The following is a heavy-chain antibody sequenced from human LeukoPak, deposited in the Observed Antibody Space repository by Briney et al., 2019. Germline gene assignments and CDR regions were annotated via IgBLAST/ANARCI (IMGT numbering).Heavy chain of an antibody. Sequence: GGSLRLSCAASGVTSSSYSMNWVRQAPGKGLVWVSRIKTDGSSTDYVDSVKGRLTISRDNAKNTLYLQMNSLRAEDTAVYYCAKETFDPWGQGTLVTVSS. CDR1: GVTSSSYS. CDR2: IKTDGSST. J-gene: IGHJ5*02. V-gene: IGHV3-74*01. CDR3: AKETFDP.